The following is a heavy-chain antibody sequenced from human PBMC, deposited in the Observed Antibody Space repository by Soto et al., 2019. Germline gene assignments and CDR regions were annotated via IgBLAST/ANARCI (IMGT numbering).Heavy chain of an antibody. D-gene: IGHD6-19*01. J-gene: IGHJ4*02. Sequence: EVQLVESGGGLIQPGGSLRLSCAASGFTVSRNYMSWVRQAPGKGLEWVSVIYSGGSTYYADSVKGRFTISRDNSKNTLYLQMSSLRAEDTAVYYCARGGGLYSSAFIDYWGQGTLVTVSS. CDR1: GFTVSRNY. CDR2: IYSGGST. CDR3: ARGGGLYSSAFIDY. V-gene: IGHV3-53*01.